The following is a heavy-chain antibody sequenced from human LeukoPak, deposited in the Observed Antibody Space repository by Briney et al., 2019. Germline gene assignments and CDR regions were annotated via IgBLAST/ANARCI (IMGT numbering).Heavy chain of an antibody. J-gene: IGHJ4*02. D-gene: IGHD3-3*01. CDR1: GFTFRSFE. V-gene: IGHV3-48*03. CDR3: ARAGFGVALDY. CDR2: MTASGSHI. Sequence: GGSLRLSCAASGFTFRSFEMNWVRQAPGKGLEWISYMTASGSHIYYADSVKGRFTISRDNAKNSLFLQMHSLTVEDTAVYYCARAGFGVALDYWGQGTLVTVSS.